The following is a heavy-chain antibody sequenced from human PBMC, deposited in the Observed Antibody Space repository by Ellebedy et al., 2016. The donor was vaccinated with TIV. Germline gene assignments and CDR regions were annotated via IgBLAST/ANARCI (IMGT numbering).Heavy chain of an antibody. Sequence: SETLSLXCTVSGGSISSYYWSWIRQPPGKGLEWIGYIYYSGSTNYNPSLKSRVTISVDTSKNQFSLKLSSVTAADTAVYYCARPTPHGWFDPWGQGTLVTVSS. CDR3: ARPTPHGWFDP. J-gene: IGHJ5*02. CDR1: GGSISSYY. CDR2: IYYSGST. V-gene: IGHV4-59*01.